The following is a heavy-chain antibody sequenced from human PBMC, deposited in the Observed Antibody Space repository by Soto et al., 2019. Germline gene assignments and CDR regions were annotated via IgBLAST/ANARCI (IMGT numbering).Heavy chain of an antibody. Sequence: GGSLRLSCAASGFTFSSYSMNWVRQAPGKGLEWVSSISSSSSYIYYADSVKGRFTISRDNAKNSLYLQMNSLRAEDTAVYYCAREGPNIRASTPYYYYYMDVWGKGTTVTVSS. CDR1: GFTFSSYS. CDR3: AREGPNIRASTPYYYYYMDV. V-gene: IGHV3-21*01. J-gene: IGHJ6*03. CDR2: ISSSSSYI.